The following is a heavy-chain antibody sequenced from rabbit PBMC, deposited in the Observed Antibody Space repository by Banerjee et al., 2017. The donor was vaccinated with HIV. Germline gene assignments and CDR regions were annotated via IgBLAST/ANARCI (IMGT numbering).Heavy chain of an antibody. J-gene: IGHJ4*01. Sequence: QQQLVESGGGLVKPGGTLTLTCKASGIDFSGYQYMCWVRQAPGKGLELIACIYTTTGSAWYASWVNGRFTISRSTSLNTVDLKMTSLTAADTATYFCARDPAGNTYSYNLWGPGTLVTVS. CDR2: IYTTTGSA. CDR3: ARDPAGNTYSYNL. D-gene: IGHD8-1*01. V-gene: IGHV1S43*01. CDR1: GIDFSGYQY.